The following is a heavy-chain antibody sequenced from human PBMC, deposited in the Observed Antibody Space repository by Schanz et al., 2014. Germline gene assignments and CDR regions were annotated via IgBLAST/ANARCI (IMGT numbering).Heavy chain of an antibody. CDR1: GFTFSSYG. CDR2: ISFDGRNT. Sequence: VQLVESGGGVVQPGRSRRLSCEASGFTFSSYGMHWVRQAPGKGLEWVGFISFDGRNTDYAHSVKGRFTISRDNSKDTLYLQMSGLTPEDTAVYYCARGPIPIQGVPMDFWGQGTLVTVSS. D-gene: IGHD3-10*01. V-gene: IGHV3-30*03. CDR3: ARGPIPIQGVPMDF. J-gene: IGHJ4*02.